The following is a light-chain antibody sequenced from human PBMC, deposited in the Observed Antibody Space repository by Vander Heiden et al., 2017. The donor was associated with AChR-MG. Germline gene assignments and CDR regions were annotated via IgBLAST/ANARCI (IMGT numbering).Light chain of an antibody. CDR2: KAS. CDR3: QQYDSYPYT. V-gene: IGKV1-5*03. J-gene: IGKJ2*01. Sequence: DVQMTQSPSTLSASVGDTVTITCRASQSISSWLAWYEQNPGKAPKLLIYKASSLEGGVPSRFRGSGFGTEFTLTISSLQPDDFATYYCQQYDSYPYTFGQGTKLEIK. CDR1: QSISSW.